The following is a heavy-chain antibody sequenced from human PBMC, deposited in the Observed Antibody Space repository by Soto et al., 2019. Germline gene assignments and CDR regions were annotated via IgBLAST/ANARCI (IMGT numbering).Heavy chain of an antibody. V-gene: IGHV4-61*08. CDR1: GGSVSSAGYF. CDR2: TSYSGSA. CDR3: ARSGSAYSHYYFDF. D-gene: IGHD3-22*01. Sequence: PSETLSLTCTVSGGSVSSAGYFWSWVRQPPGKELEWIGYTSYSGSANQNPSLKGRVTMSVDTSNNRFSLRLTSVTASDTAVYYCARSGSAYSHYYFDFWGQGALVTVS. J-gene: IGHJ4*02.